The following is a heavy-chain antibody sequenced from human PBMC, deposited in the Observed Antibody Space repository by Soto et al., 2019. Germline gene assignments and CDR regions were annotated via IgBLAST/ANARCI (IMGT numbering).Heavy chain of an antibody. D-gene: IGHD7-27*01. CDR2: ISSSGSTI. V-gene: IGHV3-21*04. CDR1: GFTFSSYA. Sequence: GGSLRLSCAASGFTFSSYAMSWVRQAPGKGLEWVSAISSSGSTIYYADSVKGRFTISRDNAKNSLYLQMNSLRAEDTAVYYCARAGDRGYVYYYMDVWGKGTTVTVSS. J-gene: IGHJ6*03. CDR3: ARAGDRGYVYYYMDV.